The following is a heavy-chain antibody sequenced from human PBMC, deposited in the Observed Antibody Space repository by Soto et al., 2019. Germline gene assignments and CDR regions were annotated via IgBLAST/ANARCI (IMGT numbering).Heavy chain of an antibody. D-gene: IGHD3-22*01. Sequence: AASVKVSCKASGYSFTSYGISWVRQAPGQGPEWMGGISGHNGNTNHPQSLQGRVTMTTDTSRNTAYMELRSLRSDDTAVYYCARHRFNYYDDTVYYYFDYWGQGTQVTVSS. CDR1: GYSFTSYG. J-gene: IGHJ4*02. CDR2: ISGHNGNT. CDR3: ARHRFNYYDDTVYYYFDY. V-gene: IGHV1-18*04.